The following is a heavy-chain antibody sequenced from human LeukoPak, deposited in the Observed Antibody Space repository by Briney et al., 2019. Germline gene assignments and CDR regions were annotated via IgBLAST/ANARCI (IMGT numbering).Heavy chain of an antibody. CDR1: EFTFSAYW. V-gene: IGHV3-74*01. CDR3: ARENLAAAADY. Sequence: GGSLRLSCAASEFTFSAYWMHWVRQAPGKGLVWVSRIRGDGSMTNYADSVKVRFTISRDNAKNTLYLQMNSLRLEDTAVYYCARENLAAAADYWGQGTVVTVSS. D-gene: IGHD6-25*01. J-gene: IGHJ4*02. CDR2: IRGDGSMT.